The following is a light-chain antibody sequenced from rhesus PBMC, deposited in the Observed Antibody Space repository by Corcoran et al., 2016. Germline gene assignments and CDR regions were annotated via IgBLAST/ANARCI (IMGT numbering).Light chain of an antibody. V-gene: IGKV1-25*01. J-gene: IGKJ2*01. Sequence: DIQMTQSPSSLSASVGDRVTIPCRASQGISNHFAWYQQNPGEVPKLLIYKASTLQSGIPSRFSGSGAGTDFTLTISSLQPEYFATYYCQHGYGILCSFGQGTKVEIK. CDR3: QHGYGILCS. CDR1: QGISNH. CDR2: KAS.